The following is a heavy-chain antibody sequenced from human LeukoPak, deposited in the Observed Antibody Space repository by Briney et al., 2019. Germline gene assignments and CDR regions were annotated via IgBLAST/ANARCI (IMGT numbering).Heavy chain of an antibody. D-gene: IGHD1-1*01. CDR3: ARPLGNGWFDL. CDR1: GFTFSSYT. CDR2: IRSSGNYI. J-gene: IGHJ5*02. V-gene: IGHV3-21*01. Sequence: TGGSLRLSCAASGFTFSSYTMNWVRQAPGKGLEWVSSIRSSGNYIFYADSVRGRFTISRDNAKNSLDLQMSSLRAEDTAIYYCARPLGNGWFDLWGQGTLVTVSS.